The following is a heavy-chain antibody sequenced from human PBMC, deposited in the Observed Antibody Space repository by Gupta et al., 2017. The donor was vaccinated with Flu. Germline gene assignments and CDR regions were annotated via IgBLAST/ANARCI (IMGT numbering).Heavy chain of an antibody. V-gene: IGHV4-39*01. D-gene: IGHD2-15*01. CDR2: IYYSGST. Sequence: QLQLQESGPGLVKPSETLSLTCTVSGGSISSSSYYWGWIRPPPGKGLEWIGSIYYSGSTYYNPSLKSRVTISVDTSKNQFSRKLSSVTAADTAVYYCARLSGSGDYYYYYGMDVWGQGTTVTVSS. CDR3: ARLSGSGDYYYYYGMDV. J-gene: IGHJ6*02. CDR1: GGSISSSSYY.